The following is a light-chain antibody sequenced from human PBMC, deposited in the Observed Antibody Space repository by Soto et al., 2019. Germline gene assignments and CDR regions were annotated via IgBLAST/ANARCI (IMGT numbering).Light chain of an antibody. CDR2: EVT. CDR1: SGDVAIYDL. CDR3: SSYAGTVTLV. V-gene: IGLV2-23*02. Sequence: QSALTQPASVSGSPGQSITISCTGTSGDVAIYDLVSWYQQYPGKAPQLIIYEVTKRPSGVSNRFSGSKSGNTASLTISGLQAEDEGDYYCSSYAGTVTLVFGGGTKL. J-gene: IGLJ3*02.